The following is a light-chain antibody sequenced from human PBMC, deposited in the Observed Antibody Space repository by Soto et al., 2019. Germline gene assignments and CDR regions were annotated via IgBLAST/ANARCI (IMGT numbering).Light chain of an antibody. CDR2: AAS. J-gene: IGKJ4*01. Sequence: DIQMTQSPSSLSASVGDRVTITCRASQSISNYLNWYQQRPGKAPKLLIYAASSLQSGVPSRFSGRRSGTEFTLTIAGLQPEDFATYYCQQYESYSPLTFGGGTKVDIK. CDR3: QQYESYSPLT. CDR1: QSISNY. V-gene: IGKV1-39*01.